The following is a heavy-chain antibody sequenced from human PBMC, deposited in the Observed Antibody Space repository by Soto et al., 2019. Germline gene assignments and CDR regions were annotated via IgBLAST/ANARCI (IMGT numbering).Heavy chain of an antibody. J-gene: IGHJ4*02. V-gene: IGHV3-23*01. CDR1: GFTFSSYA. CDR2: ISGSGGST. D-gene: IGHD3-3*01. CDR3: AKVTITIFGVVITPFRY. Sequence: PGGSLRLSCAASGFTFSSYAMSWVRQAPGKGLEWVSAISGSGGSTYYADSVKGRFTISRDNSKNTLYLQMNSLRAEDTSVYYCAKVTITIFGVVITPFRYWGQGTLVTVSS.